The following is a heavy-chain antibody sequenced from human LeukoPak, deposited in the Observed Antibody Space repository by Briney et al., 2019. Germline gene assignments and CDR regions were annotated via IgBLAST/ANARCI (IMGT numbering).Heavy chain of an antibody. V-gene: IGHV4-59*01. D-gene: IGHD3-3*01. J-gene: IGHJ5*02. CDR1: GGSISSYY. CDR2: IYYSGST. Sequence: SETLSLTCTVSGGSISSYYWSWIRQPPGKGLEWIGYIYYSGSTNYNPSLKSRVTISVDTSKNQFSLKLSSVTAADMAVYYCATSSRTDFWSGYGVDWFDPWGQGTLVTVSS. CDR3: ATSSRTDFWSGYGVDWFDP.